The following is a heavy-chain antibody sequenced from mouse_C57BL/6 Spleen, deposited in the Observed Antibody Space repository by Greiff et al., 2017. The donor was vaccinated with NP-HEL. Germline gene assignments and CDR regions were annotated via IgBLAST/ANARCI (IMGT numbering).Heavy chain of an antibody. Sequence: EVKLVESGGGLVQPKGSLKLSCAASGFSFNTYAMNWVRQAPGKGLEWVARIRSKSNNYATYYADSVKDRFTISRDDSESMLYLQMNNLKTEDTAMYYCVRHLTGSYYYAMDYWGQGTSVTVSS. J-gene: IGHJ4*01. V-gene: IGHV10-1*01. D-gene: IGHD4-1*01. CDR3: VRHLTGSYYYAMDY. CDR2: IRSKSNNYAT. CDR1: GFSFNTYA.